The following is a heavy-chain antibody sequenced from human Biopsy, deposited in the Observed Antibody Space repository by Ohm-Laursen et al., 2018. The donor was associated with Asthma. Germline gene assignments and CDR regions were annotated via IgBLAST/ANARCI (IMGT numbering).Heavy chain of an antibody. CDR1: GFAVSRDY. CDR3: AKELFPGWELRRGHDS. CDR2: IYSGGTS. J-gene: IGHJ4*02. V-gene: IGHV3-66*02. Sequence: SLRLSCSAAGFAVSRDYMFWVRQAPGKGMEWVSVIYSGGTSHTADSVKGRFTISRDNSKNTLFLEMNSLRPEDTAVYYCAKELFPGWELRRGHDSWGQGTLVTVSS. D-gene: IGHD1-26*01.